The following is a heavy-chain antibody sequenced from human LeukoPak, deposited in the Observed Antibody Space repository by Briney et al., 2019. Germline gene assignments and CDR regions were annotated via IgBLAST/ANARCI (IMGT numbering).Heavy chain of an antibody. Sequence: GGSLRLSCSASGFTFSSYAMSWVRQAPGKGLEWVSTISGISNNTYYADSVKGRFTISRDNSKNTLHLQMNSLRAEDTAVYYCAKVFFGESFGFDYWGQGTLVTVSS. J-gene: IGHJ4*02. CDR3: AKVFFGESFGFDY. CDR2: ISGISNNT. CDR1: GFTFSSYA. V-gene: IGHV3-23*01. D-gene: IGHD3-10*01.